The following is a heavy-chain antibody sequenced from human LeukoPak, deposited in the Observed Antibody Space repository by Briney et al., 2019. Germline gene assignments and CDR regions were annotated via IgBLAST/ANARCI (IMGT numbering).Heavy chain of an antibody. Sequence: SETLSLTCAVSGYSISSGYYWGWVRQPPGKGLEWIGSIYHSGSTYYNPSLKSRVTISVDTSKNQVSLKLSSVTAADTAVYYCARRGGSYGIDYWGQGTLVTVSS. CDR3: ARRGGSYGIDY. J-gene: IGHJ4*02. V-gene: IGHV4-38-2*01. D-gene: IGHD1-26*01. CDR1: GYSISSGYY. CDR2: IYHSGST.